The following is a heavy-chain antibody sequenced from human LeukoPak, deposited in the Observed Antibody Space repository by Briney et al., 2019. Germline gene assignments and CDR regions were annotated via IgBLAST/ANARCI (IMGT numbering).Heavy chain of an antibody. V-gene: IGHV5-51*01. CDR3: ARVWYSGYEFDY. Sequence: GESLKISCKGSGYTFPTSWIGGVRQMPGKGLEWMGIIYPADSDTRYSPSFQGQVTISADKSISTAYLQWSSLKASDTAMYYCARVWYSGYEFDYWGQGTLVTVSS. D-gene: IGHD5-12*01. CDR1: GYTFPTSW. J-gene: IGHJ4*02. CDR2: IYPADSDT.